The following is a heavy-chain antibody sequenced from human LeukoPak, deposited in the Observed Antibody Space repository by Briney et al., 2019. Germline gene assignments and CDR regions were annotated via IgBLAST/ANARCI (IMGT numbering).Heavy chain of an antibody. D-gene: IGHD6-13*01. V-gene: IGHV1-8*03. J-gene: IGHJ4*02. CDR3: ARDSGGKSSSLYYFDY. Sequence: ASVKVSCKASGYTFTSYDINWVRQATGQGLEWMGWMNPNSGNTGYAQKFQGRVTITRDTSASTAYMELSNLRSEDTAVYYCARDSGGKSSSLYYFDYWGQGTLVTVSS. CDR2: MNPNSGNT. CDR1: GYTFTSYD.